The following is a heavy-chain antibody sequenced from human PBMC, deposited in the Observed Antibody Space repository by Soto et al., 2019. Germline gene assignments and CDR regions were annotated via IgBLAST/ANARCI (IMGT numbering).Heavy chain of an antibody. D-gene: IGHD2-2*02. V-gene: IGHV4-30-4*01. Sequence: PSETLSLTCTVSGGSISSGDYYWSWIRQPPGKGLEWIGYIYYSGSTYYNPSLKSRVTISVDTSKNQFSLKLSSVTAADTAVYYCARAVRGVPAAIRPYYGMDVWGQGTTVTVSS. CDR1: GGSISSGDYY. CDR3: ARAVRGVPAAIRPYYGMDV. CDR2: IYYSGST. J-gene: IGHJ6*02.